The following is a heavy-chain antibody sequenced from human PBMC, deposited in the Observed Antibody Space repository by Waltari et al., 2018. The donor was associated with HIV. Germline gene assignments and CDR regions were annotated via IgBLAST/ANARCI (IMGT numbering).Heavy chain of an antibody. Sequence: QVQLHESGPGLVTPSQTLSLTCTVSGGSFSSSDYYWNWLRQPPGKGLEWIGYIYYNENTYYNPSLKSRLTISLDRSKSQFSLKLSSVTAADTAVDYCARSRHDYYDSSGYYRGAFDIWGQGTMVPVSS. J-gene: IGHJ3*02. CDR3: ARSRHDYYDSSGYYRGAFDI. V-gene: IGHV4-30-4*08. CDR1: GGSFSSSDYY. CDR2: IYYNENT. D-gene: IGHD3-22*01.